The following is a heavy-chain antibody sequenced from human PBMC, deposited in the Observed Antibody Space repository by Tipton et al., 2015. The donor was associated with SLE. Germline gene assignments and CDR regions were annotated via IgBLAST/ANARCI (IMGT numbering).Heavy chain of an antibody. CDR1: GGTFSSYA. J-gene: IGHJ3*02. D-gene: IGHD2-21*01. CDR3: ARDPRAYCGGDCYSDAFDI. CDR2: IIPILGIA. V-gene: IGHV1-69*09. Sequence: QLVQSGAEVKKPGSSVKVSCKASGGTFSSYAISWVRQAPGQGLEWMGGIIPILGIANYAQKFQGRVTITADKSTSTAYMELSSLRSEDTAVYYCARDPRAYCGGDCYSDAFDIWGQGTMVTVSS.